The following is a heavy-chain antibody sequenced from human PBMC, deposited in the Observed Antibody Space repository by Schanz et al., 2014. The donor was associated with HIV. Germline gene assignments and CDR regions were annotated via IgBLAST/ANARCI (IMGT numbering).Heavy chain of an antibody. CDR1: GFTFNSYG. D-gene: IGHD3-10*01. CDR2: ISYDGRNK. V-gene: IGHV3-33*05. Sequence: QVQLGESGGGVVQPGRSLRLSCAASGFTFNSYGMHWVRQAPGKGLEGESVISYDGRNKLYADSVKGRFTISRDNSKNTMYLKMNSLRAEDTSVYYCARGFQGFDYWGQGTLVTVSS. CDR3: ARGFQGFDY. J-gene: IGHJ4*02.